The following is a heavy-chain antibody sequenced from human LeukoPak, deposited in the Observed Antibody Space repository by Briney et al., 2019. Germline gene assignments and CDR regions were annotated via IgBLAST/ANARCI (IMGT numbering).Heavy chain of an antibody. V-gene: IGHV3-53*01. D-gene: IGHD5-12*01. CDR2: IYSGGST. CDR3: ARGGYSGYDYAFDI. J-gene: IGHJ3*02. CDR1: GFTVSSNY. Sequence: PGGPLRLSCAASGFTVSSNYMSWLRQAPGKGLEWVSVIYSGGSTYYADSVKGRFTISRDNSKNTLYLQMNSLRAEDTAVYYCARGGYSGYDYAFDIWGQGTMVTVSS.